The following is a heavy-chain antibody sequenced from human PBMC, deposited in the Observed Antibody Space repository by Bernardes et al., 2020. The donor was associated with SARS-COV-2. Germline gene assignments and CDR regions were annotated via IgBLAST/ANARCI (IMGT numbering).Heavy chain of an antibody. V-gene: IGHV5-10-1*01. CDR3: ARNEYDYIWGSYYY. D-gene: IGHD3-16*01. Sequence: GESLKISCKGSGYTFTTYWISWVRQMPGKGLEWMGTIDPSDSYTNYSPSFQGHVTISADKSISTAYLQWSSLKASDTAMYYCARNEYDYIWGSYYYWGQGTLVTVSS. CDR1: GYTFTTYW. CDR2: IDPSDSYT. J-gene: IGHJ4*02.